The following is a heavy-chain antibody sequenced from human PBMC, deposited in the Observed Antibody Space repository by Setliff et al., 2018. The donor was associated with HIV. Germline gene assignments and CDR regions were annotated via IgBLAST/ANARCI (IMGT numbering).Heavy chain of an antibody. V-gene: IGHV4-31*03. J-gene: IGHJ4*02. CDR2: IYYSGGT. Sequence: SETLSLTCTVSSGPISNGGFYWSWIRHHPGKGLEWIGYIYYSGGTYYSPSLKSRVTISVDTSKNQFSLKLNSVTAADTAVYYCARTRGYTYGYIDSWAQGTLVTVSS. CDR3: ARTRGYTYGYIDS. CDR1: SGPISNGGFY. D-gene: IGHD5-18*01.